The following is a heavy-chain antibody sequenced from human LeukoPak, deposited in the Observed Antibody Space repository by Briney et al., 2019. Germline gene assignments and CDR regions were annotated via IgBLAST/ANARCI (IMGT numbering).Heavy chain of an antibody. V-gene: IGHV4-30-4*08. CDR3: AREQGTYYDAFDI. J-gene: IGHJ3*02. Sequence: SETLSLTCTVSGGSISSYYWSWIRQPPGKGLEWIGYIYYSGSTYYNPSLKSRVTISVDTSKNQFSLKLSSVTAADTAVYYCAREQGTYYDAFDIWGQGTMVTVSS. CDR2: IYYSGST. CDR1: GGSISSYY. D-gene: IGHD3-10*01.